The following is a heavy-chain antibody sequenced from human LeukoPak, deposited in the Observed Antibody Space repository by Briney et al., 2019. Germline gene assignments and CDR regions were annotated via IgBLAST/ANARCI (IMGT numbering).Heavy chain of an antibody. CDR2: ISAYNGNT. CDR3: ARAHASRYYYGSDHIDY. V-gene: IGHV1-18*01. CDR1: GYTFTSYG. J-gene: IGHJ4*02. D-gene: IGHD3-10*01. Sequence: ASVKVSCKASGYTFTSYGISWVRQAPGQGLEWMGWISAYNGNTNYAQKLQGRVTMTTDTSTSTAYMELRSLRSDDTAVYYCARAHASRYYYGSDHIDYWGQGTLVTVSS.